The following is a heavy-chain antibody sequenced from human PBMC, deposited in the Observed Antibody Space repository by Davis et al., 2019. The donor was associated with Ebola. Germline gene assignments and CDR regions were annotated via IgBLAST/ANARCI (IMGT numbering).Heavy chain of an antibody. V-gene: IGHV3-74*01. D-gene: IGHD5-18*01. CDR2: INSDGSST. CDR3: ATTWIQLYEVY. J-gene: IGHJ4*02. Sequence: GESLKISCAASGFTFSSYWMHWVRQAPGKGLVWVSRINSDGSSTSYADSVKGRFTISRDNAKNTLFLQMDSLRVDDTAVYYCATTWIQLYEVYWGQGTLVTVSS. CDR1: GFTFSSYW.